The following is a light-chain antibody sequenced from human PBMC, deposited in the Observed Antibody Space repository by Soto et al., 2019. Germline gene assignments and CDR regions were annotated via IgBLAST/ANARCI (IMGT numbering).Light chain of an antibody. CDR3: CSYAGSYTLAVV. CDR1: SSDVGGYNY. J-gene: IGLJ2*01. Sequence: QSVLTQPRSVSGSPGQSVTISCTGTSSDVGGYNYVSWYQQHPGKAPKLMIYDVSKRPSGVPDRFSGSKSGNTASLTISGLQAGDEADYYCCSYAGSYTLAVVFGGGTKLTVL. CDR2: DVS. V-gene: IGLV2-11*01.